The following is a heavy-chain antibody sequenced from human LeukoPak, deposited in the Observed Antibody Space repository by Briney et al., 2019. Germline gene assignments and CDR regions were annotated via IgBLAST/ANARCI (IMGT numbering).Heavy chain of an antibody. D-gene: IGHD3-3*01. CDR2: TYYSGTT. CDR1: GGSISSSSYS. Sequence: SETLSLTCTVSGGSISSSSYSWGWIRQPPGKGLEWIGSTYYSGTTYYNPSLKSRVTISVDTSKIQFSLKLSSVAATDTAVYFCARLRFDFWSGYTHPYFDYWGQGTLVTVSS. V-gene: IGHV4-39*01. J-gene: IGHJ4*02. CDR3: ARLRFDFWSGYTHPYFDY.